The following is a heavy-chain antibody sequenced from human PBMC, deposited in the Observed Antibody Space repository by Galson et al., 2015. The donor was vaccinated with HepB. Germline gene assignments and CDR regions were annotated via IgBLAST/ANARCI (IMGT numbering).Heavy chain of an antibody. Sequence: QSGAEVKKPRESLKVSCKASGFTFTSSAVQWVRQARGQRLEWIGWIVVGSGNTNYAQKFQERVTITRDMSTSTAYMELSSLRSEDTAVYYCAAGRWELPFDYWGQGTLVTVSS. J-gene: IGHJ4*02. D-gene: IGHD1-26*01. CDR1: GFTFTSSA. CDR2: IVVGSGNT. CDR3: AAGRWELPFDY. V-gene: IGHV1-58*01.